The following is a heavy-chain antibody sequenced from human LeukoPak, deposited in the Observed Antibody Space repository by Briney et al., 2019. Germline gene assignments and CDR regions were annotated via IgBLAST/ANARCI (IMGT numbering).Heavy chain of an antibody. CDR2: IYPGDSDT. Sequence: LGESLKISCKGSGYSFTSYWIGWVRQMPGKGLEWMGIIYPGDSDTRYSPSFQGQVTISADKSISTAYLQWSSLKASDTAMYYCARLQGSGSYFSDAFDIWGQGTMVTVSS. CDR3: ARLQGSGSYFSDAFDI. V-gene: IGHV5-51*01. D-gene: IGHD3-10*01. J-gene: IGHJ3*02. CDR1: GYSFTSYW.